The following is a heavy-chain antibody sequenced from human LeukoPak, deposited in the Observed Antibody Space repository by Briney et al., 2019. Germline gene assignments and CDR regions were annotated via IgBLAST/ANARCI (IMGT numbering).Heavy chain of an antibody. J-gene: IGHJ3*02. Sequence: PSETLSLTCAVYGGSFSGYYWSWTRQPPGKGLEWIGEINHSGSTNYNPSLKSRVTISVDTSKNQFSLKLSSVTAADTAVYYCARHHLMNYDYVWGSYLRAFDIWGQGTMVTVSS. V-gene: IGHV4-34*01. CDR2: INHSGST. D-gene: IGHD3-16*02. CDR1: GGSFSGYY. CDR3: ARHHLMNYDYVWGSYLRAFDI.